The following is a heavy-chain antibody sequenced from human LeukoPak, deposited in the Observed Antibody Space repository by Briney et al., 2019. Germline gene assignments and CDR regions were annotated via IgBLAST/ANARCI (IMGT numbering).Heavy chain of an antibody. CDR3: AEGRSHDSRGYYSLDYFDY. CDR1: GFPFSSYG. D-gene: IGHD3-22*01. Sequence: GGSLSLSCAASGFPFSSYGMHAARQAPGKGLGWVTGISYDGSNKGSADSVKCRFTLPRDNSKNTLYLHLNSLSAEDTAVYYCAEGRSHDSRGYYSLDYFDYWGQGTLVTVCS. V-gene: IGHV3-30*18. J-gene: IGHJ4*02. CDR2: ISYDGSNK.